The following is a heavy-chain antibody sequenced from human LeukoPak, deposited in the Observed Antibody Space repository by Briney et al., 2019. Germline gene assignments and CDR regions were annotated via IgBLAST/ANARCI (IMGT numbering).Heavy chain of an antibody. V-gene: IGHV3-30*04. CDR1: GFTFSSYA. D-gene: IGHD4-17*01. Sequence: GRPLRLSCAASGFTFSSYAMHWVRQAPGKGLEWVAVISYDGSNKYYADSVKGRFTISRDNSKNTLYLQMNSLRAEDTAVYYCARDRVGDRTLDHWGQGTLVTVSS. CDR3: ARDRVGDRTLDH. CDR2: ISYDGSNK. J-gene: IGHJ4*02.